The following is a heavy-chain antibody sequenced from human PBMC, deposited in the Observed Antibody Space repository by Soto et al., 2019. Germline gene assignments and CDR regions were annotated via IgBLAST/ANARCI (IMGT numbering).Heavy chain of an antibody. J-gene: IGHJ4*02. CDR3: ARVDKTMGTLINFEY. CDR1: EFTFDDYS. CDR2: ISWNSYTI. D-gene: IGHD5-18*01. Sequence: GGSLRLSCAASEFTFDDYSMHWLRQAPGKGLEWVAGISWNSYTIDYADSVKGRFTISRDNAKSSLYLQVNRLRAEDTAVHYCARVDKTMGTLINFEYWGPGTLGTVSS. V-gene: IGHV3-9*01.